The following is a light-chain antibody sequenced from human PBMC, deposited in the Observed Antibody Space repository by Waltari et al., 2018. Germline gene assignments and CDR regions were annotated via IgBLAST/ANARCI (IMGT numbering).Light chain of an antibody. J-gene: IGLJ3*02. CDR2: DVT. Sequence: QTALTQPASVSGSPGQSVTISCTGTNNDVGVYNFVSWYQRHPGAAPKLLIYDVTKPPSGIPDRFLGSKSGTTAFLTIYYLLTEDDAVYFCSSYVSSNVLVFGGGTRLTVL. CDR1: NNDVGVYNF. CDR3: SSYVSSNVLV. V-gene: IGLV2-14*03.